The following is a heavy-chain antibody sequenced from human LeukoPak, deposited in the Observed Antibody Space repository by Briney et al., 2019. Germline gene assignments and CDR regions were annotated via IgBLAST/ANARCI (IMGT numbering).Heavy chain of an antibody. CDR1: GGTFSSYA. J-gene: IGHJ5*02. CDR3: ARGMYDILTGYPLNWFDP. Sequence: SVKVSCKASGGTFSSYAISWVRQAPGQGLEWMGGIIPIFGTANYAQKFQGRVTITADESTSTAYMELSSLRSEDTAVYYCARGMYDILTGYPLNWFDPWGQGTLVTVSS. D-gene: IGHD3-9*01. CDR2: IIPIFGTA. V-gene: IGHV1-69*13.